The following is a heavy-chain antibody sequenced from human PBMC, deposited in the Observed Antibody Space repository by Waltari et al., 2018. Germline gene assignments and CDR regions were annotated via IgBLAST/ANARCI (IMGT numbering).Heavy chain of an antibody. CDR2: MSNDGKRT. CDR1: GMYLSVYV. J-gene: IGHJ4*02. V-gene: IGHV3-30*04. CDR3: AREGYYSSVSPPTFYFDY. Sequence: QVQLVESGGGVVQPGRSLRLPWEVSGMYLSVYVIYGVGQAPGRRLEWVATMSNDGKRTFYQDSVKGRFTISRDTSKNTLSLQMSSLRVEDTAVYYCAREGYYSSVSPPTFYFDYWGQGTVVTVSS. D-gene: IGHD3-10*01.